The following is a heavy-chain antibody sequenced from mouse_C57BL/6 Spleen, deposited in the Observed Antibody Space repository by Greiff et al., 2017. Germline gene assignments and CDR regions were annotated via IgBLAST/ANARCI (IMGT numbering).Heavy chain of an antibody. CDR1: GYTFTDYY. V-gene: IGHV1-26*01. Sequence: EVQLQQSGPELVKPGASVKISCKASGYTFTDYYMNWVKQSHGKSLEWIGDINPNNGGTSYNQKFKGKATLTVDKSSSTAYMELRSLTSEDSAVYYCARHHRGFAYWGQGTLVTVSA. CDR3: ARHHRGFAY. CDR2: INPNNGGT. J-gene: IGHJ3*01.